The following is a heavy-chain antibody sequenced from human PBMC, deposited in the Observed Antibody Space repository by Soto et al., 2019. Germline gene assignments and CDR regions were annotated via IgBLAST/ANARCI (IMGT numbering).Heavy chain of an antibody. CDR2: IYPGDSDT. CDR1: GYSFTSYW. J-gene: IGHJ6*02. D-gene: IGHD4-4*01. CDR3: ARTMTTGKYYYYYGMDV. Sequence: GESLKISCKGSGYSFTSYWIGWVRQMPGKGLEWMGIIYPGDSDTRYSPSFQGQVTISADKSISTAYLQWSSLKASDTAMYYCARTMTTGKYYYYYGMDVWGQGTTVTVSS. V-gene: IGHV5-51*01.